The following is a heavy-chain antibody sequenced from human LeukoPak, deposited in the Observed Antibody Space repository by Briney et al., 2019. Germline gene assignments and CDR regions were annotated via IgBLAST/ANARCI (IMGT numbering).Heavy chain of an antibody. V-gene: IGHV1-2*02. Sequence: ASVKVSCKASGYTFTSYAMNWVRQAPGQGLEWMGWINPNSGGTNYAQKFQGRVTMTRDTSISTAYMELSRLRSDDTAVYYCARGDYYDSSGYEFDYWGQGTLVTVSS. J-gene: IGHJ4*02. CDR3: ARGDYYDSSGYEFDY. CDR1: GYTFTSYA. D-gene: IGHD3-22*01. CDR2: INPNSGGT.